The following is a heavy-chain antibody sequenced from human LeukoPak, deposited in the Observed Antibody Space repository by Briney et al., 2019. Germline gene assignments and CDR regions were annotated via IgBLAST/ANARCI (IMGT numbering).Heavy chain of an antibody. Sequence: SVKVSCKASGGTFSSYAISWVRQAPGQGLEWMGRIIPILGIANYAQKFQGRVTITADKSTSTAYMELSSLRSEDTAVYYCAREAYSYGYSFDYWGQGTLVTVSS. D-gene: IGHD5-18*01. CDR2: IIPILGIA. CDR1: GGTFSSYA. CDR3: AREAYSYGYSFDY. J-gene: IGHJ4*02. V-gene: IGHV1-69*04.